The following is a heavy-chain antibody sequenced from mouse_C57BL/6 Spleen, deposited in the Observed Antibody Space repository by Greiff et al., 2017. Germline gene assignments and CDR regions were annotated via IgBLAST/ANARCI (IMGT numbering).Heavy chain of an antibody. J-gene: IGHJ4*01. V-gene: IGHV1-80*01. CDR1: GYAFSSYW. CDR3: ARGTGTGDYYAMDY. D-gene: IGHD4-1*01. Sequence: VKLQESGAELVKPGASVKISCKASGYAFSSYWMNWVKQRPGKGLEWIGQIYPGDGDTNYNGKFKGKATLTADKSSSTAYMQLSSLTSEDSAVYFCARGTGTGDYYAMDYWGQGTSVTVSS. CDR2: IYPGDGDT.